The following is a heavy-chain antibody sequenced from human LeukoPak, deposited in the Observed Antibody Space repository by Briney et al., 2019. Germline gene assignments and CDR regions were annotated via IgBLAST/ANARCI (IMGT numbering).Heavy chain of an antibody. D-gene: IGHD6-19*01. Sequence: GGSLRLSCAASGFTFRSYAIYWVRQAPGKGLEWVSGISGSGGDTYLADSVRGRFTISRDNSKNTVFLQMDSLRAEDTAVNYCAKTTDGYSSGRYPGWPIDYWGQGTLVTVSS. CDR1: GFTFRSYA. V-gene: IGHV3-23*01. J-gene: IGHJ4*02. CDR2: ISGSGGDT. CDR3: AKTTDGYSSGRYPGWPIDY.